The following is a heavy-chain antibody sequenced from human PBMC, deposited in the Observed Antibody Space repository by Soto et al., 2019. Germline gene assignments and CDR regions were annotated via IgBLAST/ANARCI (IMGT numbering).Heavy chain of an antibody. Sequence: SETLSLTCAVSGGSISSSYWWNWVRQPPGKGLEWIGKIYHSGSTNYNPSLKNRVTISVDKSNNQFSLRLSSVTAADTAVYYCAKGIWGPNALYCSSTSCSNLYYYYGMDVWGQGTTVTVSS. CDR2: IYHSGST. D-gene: IGHD2-2*01. J-gene: IGHJ6*02. V-gene: IGHV4-4*02. CDR1: GGSISSSYW. CDR3: AKGIWGPNALYCSSTSCSNLYYYYGMDV.